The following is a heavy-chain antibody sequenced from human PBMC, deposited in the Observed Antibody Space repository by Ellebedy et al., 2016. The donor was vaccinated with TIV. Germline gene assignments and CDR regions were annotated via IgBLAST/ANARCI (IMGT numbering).Heavy chain of an antibody. CDR2: VGRDDVT. D-gene: IGHD4-17*01. J-gene: IGHJ3*01. CDR1: AFPLRSSV. V-gene: IGHV3-23*01. CDR3: AKIGVMTGDYSVTFDV. Sequence: GESLKISCAASAFPLRSSVMSWVRQAHGKGLEWVSAVGRDDVTYYADSVKGRFAISRDDAQNTLYLQLNRLRAEDTALYYCAKIGVMTGDYSVTFDVWGQGTMVIVSS.